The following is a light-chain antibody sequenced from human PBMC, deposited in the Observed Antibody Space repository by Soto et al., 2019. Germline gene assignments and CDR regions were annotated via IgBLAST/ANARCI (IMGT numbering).Light chain of an antibody. Sequence: IPMTQSPSPLSASLGGRVTITCRASQSISTYLNWYQQKPGKAPKLLIYATSSLQSGVPSRFSGSGSETDFTLTISSLQPEDFATYYCQQSYSTPRTVGQGTKVDIK. CDR3: QQSYSTPRT. V-gene: IGKV1-39*01. CDR2: ATS. CDR1: QSISTY. J-gene: IGKJ1*01.